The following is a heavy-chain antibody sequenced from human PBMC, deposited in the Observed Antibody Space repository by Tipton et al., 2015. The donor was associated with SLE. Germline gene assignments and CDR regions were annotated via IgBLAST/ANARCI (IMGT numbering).Heavy chain of an antibody. CDR2: IYYSGST. CDR1: GGSISSSSYY. CDR3: ARDVGRYLYYMDV. V-gene: IGHV4-39*07. J-gene: IGHJ6*03. D-gene: IGHD3-9*01. Sequence: LRLSCTVSGGSISSSSYYWDWIRQPPGKGLEWIGNIYYSGSTYYNPSLKSRVSISIDTSKNQFSLKLTPVTAADTAVYYCARDVGRYLYYMDVWGKGTTVNVSS.